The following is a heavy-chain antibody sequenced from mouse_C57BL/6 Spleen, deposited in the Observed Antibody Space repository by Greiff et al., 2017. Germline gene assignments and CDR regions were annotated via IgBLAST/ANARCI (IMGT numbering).Heavy chain of an antibody. CDR1: GYTFTDYY. V-gene: IGHV1-19*01. CDR2: INPYNGGT. D-gene: IGHD1-1*01. J-gene: IGHJ1*03. Sequence: VQLQQSGPVLVKPGASVKMSCKASGYTFTDYYMNWVKQSHGKSLEWIGVINPYNGGTSSNQKFKGKATLTVDKSSSTAYMELNSLTSEDSAVYYCARDYGSSYGYFDVWGTGTTVTVSS. CDR3: ARDYGSSYGYFDV.